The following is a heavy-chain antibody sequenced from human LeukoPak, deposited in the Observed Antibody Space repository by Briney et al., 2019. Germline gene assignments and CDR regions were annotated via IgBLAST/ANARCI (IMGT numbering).Heavy chain of an antibody. Sequence: PGGSLRLSCAASGFTFSSYAMSWVRQAPGKGLVWVALIYGDGSFTRYADSVKGRFTISRDNALNSLYLQMNSLRAEDTAIYYCARSIPYGTTWYGRSDYWGQGTLVTVSS. J-gene: IGHJ4*02. CDR3: ARSIPYGTTWYGRSDY. D-gene: IGHD6-13*01. CDR2: IYGDGSFT. CDR1: GFTFSSYA. V-gene: IGHV3-74*01.